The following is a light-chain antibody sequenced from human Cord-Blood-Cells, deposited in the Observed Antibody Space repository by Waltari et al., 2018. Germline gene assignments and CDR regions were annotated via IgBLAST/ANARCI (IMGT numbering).Light chain of an antibody. Sequence: DLMMTQSPLSLPVTPGEPASISCRSSQSLLHSNGYNYLDWYLQKPGQSPQLLIYLGSNRASGVPDRFSGSGSGTDFTLKISRVEAEDVGVYYCMQALQTPTFGGGTKVEIK. CDR1: QSLLHSNGYNY. CDR3: MQALQTPT. V-gene: IGKV2-28*01. J-gene: IGKJ4*01. CDR2: LGS.